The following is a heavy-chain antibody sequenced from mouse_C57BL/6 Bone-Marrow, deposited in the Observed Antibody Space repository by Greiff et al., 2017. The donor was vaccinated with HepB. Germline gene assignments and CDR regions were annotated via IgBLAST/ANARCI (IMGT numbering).Heavy chain of an antibody. CDR1: GYTFTSYW. V-gene: IGHV1-55*01. Sequence: VKLQQPGAELVKPGASVKMSCKASGYTFTSYWITWVKQRPGQGLEWIGDIYPGSGSTNYNEKFKSKATLTVDTSSSTAYMQLSSLTSEDSAVYYCARGGRWLPYYYAMDYWGQGTSVTVSS. D-gene: IGHD2-2*01. J-gene: IGHJ4*01. CDR2: IYPGSGST. CDR3: ARGGRWLPYYYAMDY.